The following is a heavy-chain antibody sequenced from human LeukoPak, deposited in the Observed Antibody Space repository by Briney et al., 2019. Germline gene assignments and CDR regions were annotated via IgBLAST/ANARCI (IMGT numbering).Heavy chain of an antibody. Sequence: GESLKISCKASGYSFTSYWIGWVRQMPGKGLEWMGIIDPTDSETRYTPSFQGQVTISGDKSLTTADLQWNSLKASDTAMYYCARQTAMGRSGDYWGQGTLVTVSS. CDR2: IDPTDSET. CDR1: GYSFTSYW. CDR3: ARQTAMGRSGDY. D-gene: IGHD5-18*01. V-gene: IGHV5-51*01. J-gene: IGHJ4*02.